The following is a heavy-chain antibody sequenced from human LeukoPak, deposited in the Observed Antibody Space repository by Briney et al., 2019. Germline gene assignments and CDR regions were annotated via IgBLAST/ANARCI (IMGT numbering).Heavy chain of an antibody. V-gene: IGHV3-53*01. CDR1: GFTFSSNY. CDR2: IYSGDST. Sequence: PGGSLRLSCAAAGFTFSSNYMSWVRHAPGKGLEWVSVIYSGDSTYYSGSVKGRFNISRDNSKNTLYLQMNSLRAEDTAVYYCGRDSPYGDYSNDAFDIWGQGTMVTVSS. D-gene: IGHD4-17*01. J-gene: IGHJ3*02. CDR3: GRDSPYGDYSNDAFDI.